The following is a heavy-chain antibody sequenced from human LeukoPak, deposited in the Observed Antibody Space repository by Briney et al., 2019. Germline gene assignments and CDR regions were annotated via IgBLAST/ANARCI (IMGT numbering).Heavy chain of an antibody. V-gene: IGHV7-4-1*02. CDR1: GYTFTSYA. J-gene: IGHJ5*02. CDR3: ARLRPYYDSSAPRGNWFDP. CDR2: INTNTGNP. Sequence: ASVKVSCKASGYTFTSYATNWVRQAPGQGLEWMGWINTNTGNPTYAQGFTGRFVFSLDTSVSTAYLQISSLKAEDTAVYYCARLRPYYDSSAPRGNWFDPWGQGTLVTVSS. D-gene: IGHD3-22*01.